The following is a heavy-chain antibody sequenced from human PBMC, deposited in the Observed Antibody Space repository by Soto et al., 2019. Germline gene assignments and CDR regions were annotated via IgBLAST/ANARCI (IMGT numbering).Heavy chain of an antibody. J-gene: IGHJ5*02. CDR1: GFTFDDYA. CDR2: LYSGGGT. Sequence: EVQLVESGGGLVQPGRSLRLSCAASGFTFDDYAMHWVRQAPGKGLEWVSVLYSGGGTYYADSVKGRFTISRDNSKNTLYLQMHSLRAEDTAVYYCARVNPPYPWGQGTLVTVSS. V-gene: IGHV3-66*01. CDR3: ARVNPPYP.